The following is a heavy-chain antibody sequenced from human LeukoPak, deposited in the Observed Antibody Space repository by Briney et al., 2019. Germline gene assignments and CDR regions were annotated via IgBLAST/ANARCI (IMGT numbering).Heavy chain of an antibody. J-gene: IGHJ3*02. CDR1: GSTLSDQY. Sequence: GGSLRLSCAASGSTLSDQYIDWVRQAPGKGLEWIARSRNKANSHTTEYAASVKGRFTISRDDSGNLVFLQMNSLKIEDTAIYFCTRDGAESGSTAFDIWGQGTEVTVSS. CDR2: SRNKANSHTT. D-gene: IGHD2-15*01. V-gene: IGHV3-72*01. CDR3: TRDGAESGSTAFDI.